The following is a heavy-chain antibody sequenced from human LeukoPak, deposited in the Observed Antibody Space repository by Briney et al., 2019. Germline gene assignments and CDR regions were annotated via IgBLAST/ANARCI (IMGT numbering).Heavy chain of an antibody. Sequence: GGSLRLSCAASGFTFSSYAMHWVRQAPGKGLEWVAVISYDGSNKYYADSVKGRFTISRDNSKNTLYLQMNSLRAEDTAVYYCATVHDSSLDYWGQGTLVTVSS. CDR3: ATVHDSSLDY. CDR1: GFTFSSYA. V-gene: IGHV3-30-3*01. J-gene: IGHJ4*02. D-gene: IGHD1-1*01. CDR2: ISYDGSNK.